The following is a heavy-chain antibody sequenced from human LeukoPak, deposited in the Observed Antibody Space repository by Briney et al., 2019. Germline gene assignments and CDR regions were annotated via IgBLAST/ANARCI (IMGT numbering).Heavy chain of an antibody. Sequence: GWSLRLSCAVSVFTFDEYAMHWVRQVPGKGLEWVSGINWNSDSIVYADSVKGRFTTSRENAKNSLYLQMNSLRAEDTAFYYCAINGGGDSGYGNFDYWGQGTLVTVSS. D-gene: IGHD5-12*01. CDR2: INWNSDSI. J-gene: IGHJ4*02. CDR3: AINGGGDSGYGNFDY. V-gene: IGHV3-9*01. CDR1: VFTFDEYA.